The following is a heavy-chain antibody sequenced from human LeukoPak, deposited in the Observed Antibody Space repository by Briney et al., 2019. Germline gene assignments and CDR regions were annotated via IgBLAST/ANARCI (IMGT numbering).Heavy chain of an antibody. CDR2: ISGSDDGT. CDR1: GFTFSTYA. Sequence: GGSLRLSCAASGFTFSTYAMSWVRQIPGKGLEWVSAISGSDDGTYYADSVKGRLTISRDNSRNTLYLQMNALRAEDTAVYFCAKSPVSSCRGSFCYPFDYWGQGNLVTVSS. V-gene: IGHV3-23*01. CDR3: AKSPVSSCRGSFCYPFDY. J-gene: IGHJ4*02. D-gene: IGHD2-15*01.